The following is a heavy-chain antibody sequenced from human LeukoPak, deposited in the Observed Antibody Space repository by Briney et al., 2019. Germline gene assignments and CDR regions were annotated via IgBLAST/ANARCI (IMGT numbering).Heavy chain of an antibody. V-gene: IGHV4-59*12. D-gene: IGHD6-19*01. CDR2: IYYSGST. Sequence: SETLSLTCTVSGGSISSYYWSWIRQPPGKGLEWIGYIYYSGSTYYNPSLKSRVTISVDTSKNQFSLKLSSVTAADTAVYYCARDFKIISGWYLWGQGTLVTVSS. J-gene: IGHJ5*02. CDR1: GGSISSYY. CDR3: ARDFKIISGWYL.